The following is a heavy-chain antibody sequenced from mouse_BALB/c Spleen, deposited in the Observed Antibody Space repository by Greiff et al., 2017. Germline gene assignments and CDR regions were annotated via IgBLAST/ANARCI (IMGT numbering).Heavy chain of an antibody. D-gene: IGHD4-1*02. Sequence: DVQLQESGGGLVQPGGSLRLSCATSGFTFTAYYMSWVRQPPGKALEWLGFIRNKANGYTTEYSASVKGRFTISRDNSQSILYLQMNTLRAEDSATYYCARGNQLGGRYFDGWGAGTTVTVSS. CDR2: IRNKANGYTT. CDR1: GFTFTAYY. J-gene: IGHJ1*01. V-gene: IGHV7-3*02. CDR3: ARGNQLGGRYFDG.